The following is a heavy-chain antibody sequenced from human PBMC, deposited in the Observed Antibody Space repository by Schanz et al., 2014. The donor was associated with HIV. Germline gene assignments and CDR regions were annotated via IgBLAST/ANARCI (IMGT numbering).Heavy chain of an antibody. J-gene: IGHJ2*01. Sequence: EVQLVESGGGLVKPGGSPRLSCAASGFTFSNAWMSWVRQAPGKGLECVSVISGSGGTAYYVDSVKGRFTISRDNSKNTLYLQMNSLRVEDTAVYYCALSRPSGYGGSWYFDLWGRGTLVAVSS. CDR1: GFTFSNAW. CDR3: ALSRPSGYGGSWYFDL. CDR2: ISGSGGTA. D-gene: IGHD2-15*01. V-gene: IGHV3-23*04.